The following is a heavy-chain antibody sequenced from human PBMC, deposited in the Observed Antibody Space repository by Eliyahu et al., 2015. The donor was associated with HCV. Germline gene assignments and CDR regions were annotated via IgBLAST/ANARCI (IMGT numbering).Heavy chain of an antibody. CDR3: ASGGGGIAVAGTGGWFDP. CDR2: IHYSGST. Sequence: QVQLQESGPGLVKPSETLSLTCXVXGGSIXTYYWSWIRQPPGKGLEWIGYIHYSGSTNYNPPLKSRVTISVDTSKNQFSLNLTSVTAADTAVYYCASGGGGIAVAGTGGWFDPWGQGTLVTVSS. J-gene: IGHJ5*02. D-gene: IGHD6-19*01. V-gene: IGHV4-59*01. CDR1: GGSIXTYY.